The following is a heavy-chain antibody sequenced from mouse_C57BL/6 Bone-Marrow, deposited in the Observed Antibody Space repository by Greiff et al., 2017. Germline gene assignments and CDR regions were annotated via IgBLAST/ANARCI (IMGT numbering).Heavy chain of an antibody. Sequence: VKLQQSGAELVRPGTSVKESCKASGYAFTNYLIEGVKQRPGQGLEWIGVINPGSGGTNYNEKCKGKATLTADKSSSTAYMQISSLTSDDSAVYFCAREGGTTVVPFSYWGQGTLVTVSA. D-gene: IGHD1-1*01. CDR3: AREGGTTVVPFSY. CDR2: INPGSGGT. CDR1: GYAFTNYL. J-gene: IGHJ3*01. V-gene: IGHV1-54*01.